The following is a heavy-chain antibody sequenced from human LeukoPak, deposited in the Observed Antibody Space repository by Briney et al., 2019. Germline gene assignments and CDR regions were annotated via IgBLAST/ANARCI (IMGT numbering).Heavy chain of an antibody. Sequence: GSLRLSCAASGFTFSDYYMSWIRQAPGKGLEWVANIKQDGSEEYYVDSVKGRFIISRDNASNSLYLQMDRLRVEDTAVYYCARTEMTTIWSFDYWGQGTLVTVSS. CDR1: GFTFSDYY. CDR2: IKQDGSEE. CDR3: ARTEMTTIWSFDY. V-gene: IGHV3-7*01. J-gene: IGHJ4*02. D-gene: IGHD5-24*01.